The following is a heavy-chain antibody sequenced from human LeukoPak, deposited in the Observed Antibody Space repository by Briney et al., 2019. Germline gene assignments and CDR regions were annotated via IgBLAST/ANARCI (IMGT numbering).Heavy chain of an antibody. CDR2: ISYDGSNK. D-gene: IGHD6-19*01. Sequence: GRSLRLSPAASGFTFSSYAMHWVRQAPGKGLEWVAVISYDGSNKYYADSVKGRFTISRDNSKNTLYLQMNSLRAEDTAVYYCASNIAVAGSRWDYYYGMDVGGEGTTVTVSS. J-gene: IGHJ6*04. CDR1: GFTFSSYA. V-gene: IGHV3-30-3*01. CDR3: ASNIAVAGSRWDYYYGMDV.